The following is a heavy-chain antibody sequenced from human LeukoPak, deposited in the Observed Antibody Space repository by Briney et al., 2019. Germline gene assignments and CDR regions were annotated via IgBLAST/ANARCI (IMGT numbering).Heavy chain of an antibody. CDR3: AQTNYGSGSWDY. V-gene: IGHV1-46*01. D-gene: IGHD3-10*01. Sequence: ASVKVSCKASGYTFTSYYMHWVRQAPGQGLEWMGIINPSGGSTSYAQKFQGRVTITADESTSTAYMELSSLRSEDTAVYYCAQTNYGSGSWDYWGQGTLVTVSS. CDR1: GYTFTSYY. CDR2: INPSGGST. J-gene: IGHJ4*02.